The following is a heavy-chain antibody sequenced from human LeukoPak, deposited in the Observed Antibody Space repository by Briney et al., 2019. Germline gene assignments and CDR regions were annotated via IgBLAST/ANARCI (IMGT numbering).Heavy chain of an antibody. CDR3: ARLTSFADLLTATRRSWFDP. Sequence: GESLKISCKGSGYRFTSNWIGWVRQMPGKGLEWMGIIFPGDSDTRYRPSLQGQVTISVDKSIDTAFLQWSSLKASDSAIYYCARLTSFADLLTATRRSWFDPWGQGTLVTVSS. CDR2: IFPGDSDT. V-gene: IGHV5-51*01. J-gene: IGHJ5*02. CDR1: GYRFTSNW. D-gene: IGHD2-21*02.